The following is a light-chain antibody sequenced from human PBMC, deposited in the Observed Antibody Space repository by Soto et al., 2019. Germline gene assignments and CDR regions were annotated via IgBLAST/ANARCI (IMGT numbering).Light chain of an antibody. CDR3: QQYTSFPYS. V-gene: IGKV1-5*01. CDR2: DAS. J-gene: IGKJ2*03. Sequence: EIEMTQFTATLTASVGDRVTTTCRASQSTANCLAWYQQKPGKAPKVVIYDASSLGSGVPSRFSGSGSGTEFTLTISSLQPDDFATYYCQQYTSFPYSFGQGTKVDIK. CDR1: QSTANC.